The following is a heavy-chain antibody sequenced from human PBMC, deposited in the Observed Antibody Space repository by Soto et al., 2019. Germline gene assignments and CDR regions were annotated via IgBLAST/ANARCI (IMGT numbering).Heavy chain of an antibody. CDR1: GGTFSSYA. V-gene: IGHV1-69*06. J-gene: IGHJ5*02. D-gene: IGHD6-13*01. CDR3: ARDTPGYSSSWYWWFDH. CDR2: IIPIFGTA. Sequence: QVQLVQSGAEVKKPGSSVKVSCKASGGTFSSYAISWVRQAPGQGLEWMGGIIPIFGTANYAQKFQGRVTITADKSTSTAYMELSSLRSEDTAVYYCARDTPGYSSSWYWWFDHWGQGTLVTVSS.